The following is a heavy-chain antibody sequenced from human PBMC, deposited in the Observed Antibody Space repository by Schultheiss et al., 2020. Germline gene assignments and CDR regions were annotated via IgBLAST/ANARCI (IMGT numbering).Heavy chain of an antibody. V-gene: IGHV3-33*01. Sequence: GESLKISCAASGFTFSSNGMHWVRQAPGKGLEWVAVIWYDGSNKYYADSVKGRFTISRDNSKNTLYLQMNSLKTEDTAVYYCTTDPAIAAAGTNWFDPWGQGALVTVSS. J-gene: IGHJ5*02. CDR2: IWYDGSNK. CDR1: GFTFSSNG. D-gene: IGHD6-13*01. CDR3: TTDPAIAAAGTNWFDP.